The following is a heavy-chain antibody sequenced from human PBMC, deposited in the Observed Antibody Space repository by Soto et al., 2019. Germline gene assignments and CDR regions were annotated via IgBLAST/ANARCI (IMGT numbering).Heavy chain of an antibody. D-gene: IGHD2-2*01. CDR3: AREVVPAAMGSGSPFDY. V-gene: IGHV2-70*04. J-gene: IGHJ4*02. Sequence: GPTLVNPTQTLTLTCTFSGFSLSTSGMRVSWIRQPPGKALEWLARIDWDDDKFYSTSLKTRLTISKDTSKNQVVLTMTNMDPVDTATYYCAREVVPAAMGSGSPFDYWGQGTLVT. CDR2: IDWDDDK. CDR1: GFSLSTSGMR.